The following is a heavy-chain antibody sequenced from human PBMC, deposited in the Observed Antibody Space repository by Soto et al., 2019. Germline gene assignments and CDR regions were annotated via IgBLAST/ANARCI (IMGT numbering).Heavy chain of an antibody. Sequence: SETLSLTCADYGGSFSGYYWSWIRHPPGKGLEWIWEINHSGSTNYNPSLKSRVTISVDTSKNQFSLKLSPVTAADTAVYYCARGGSYSSPYFDYWGQGTLVTVSS. CDR1: GGSFSGYY. V-gene: IGHV4-34*01. J-gene: IGHJ4*02. CDR2: INHSGST. D-gene: IGHD6-13*01. CDR3: ARGGSYSSPYFDY.